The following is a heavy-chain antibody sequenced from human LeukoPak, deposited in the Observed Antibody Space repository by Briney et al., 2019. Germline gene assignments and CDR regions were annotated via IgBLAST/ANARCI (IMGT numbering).Heavy chain of an antibody. CDR1: GGSFSGYY. CDR2: INHSGST. J-gene: IGHJ5*02. Sequence: SETLSLTCAVYGGSFSGYYWSWIRQPPGKGLEWIGEINHSGSTNYNPSLKSRVTIPVDTSKNQFSLKLSSVTAADTAVYYCARLTLVRGPPLSWFDPWGQGTLVTVSS. CDR3: ARLTLVRGPPLSWFDP. D-gene: IGHD3-10*01. V-gene: IGHV4-34*01.